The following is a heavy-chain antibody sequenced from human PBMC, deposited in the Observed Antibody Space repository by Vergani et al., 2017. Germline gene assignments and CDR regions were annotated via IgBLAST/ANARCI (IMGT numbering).Heavy chain of an antibody. CDR2: IDPSDSYT. Sequence: EVQLVQSGAEVKKPGESLRISCKGSGYSFTSYWISWVRQMPGKGLEWMGRIDPSDSYTNYSPSFQGHGTISADKSISTAYLQWSSLKASDTAMYYCARQVAVAGKWWGPYYYYGMDVWGQGTTVTVSS. V-gene: IGHV5-10-1*01. CDR1: GYSFTSYW. CDR3: ARQVAVAGKWWGPYYYYGMDV. D-gene: IGHD6-19*01. J-gene: IGHJ6*02.